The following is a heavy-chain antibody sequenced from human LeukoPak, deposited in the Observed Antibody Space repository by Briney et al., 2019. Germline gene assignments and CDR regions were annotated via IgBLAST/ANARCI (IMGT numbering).Heavy chain of an antibody. CDR1: GFTFSSYG. CDR3: AKVIGSGWYGSIRGFDY. D-gene: IGHD6-19*01. Sequence: PGRSLRLSCAASGFTFSSYGMHWVRQAPGKGLEWVAVISYDGSNKYYADSVKGRFTISRDNSKNTLYLQMNSLRAEDTAVYYCAKVIGSGWYGSIRGFDYWGQGTLVTVSS. J-gene: IGHJ4*02. CDR2: ISYDGSNK. V-gene: IGHV3-30*18.